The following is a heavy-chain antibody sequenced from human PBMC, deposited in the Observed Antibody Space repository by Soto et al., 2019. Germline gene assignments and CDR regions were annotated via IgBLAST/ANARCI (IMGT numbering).Heavy chain of an antibody. Sequence: QLQLQESGPGLVKPSETLSLTCTVSGGSISSSSYYWGWIRQPPGKGLEWIGSIYYSGSTYYNPSLKSRVTISVDTSKNQCSLKLSSVTAADTAVYYCARSRYYYGSGRDYDYWGQGTLVTVSS. J-gene: IGHJ4*02. CDR2: IYYSGST. D-gene: IGHD3-10*01. CDR3: ARSRYYYGSGRDYDY. CDR1: GGSISSSSYY. V-gene: IGHV4-39*01.